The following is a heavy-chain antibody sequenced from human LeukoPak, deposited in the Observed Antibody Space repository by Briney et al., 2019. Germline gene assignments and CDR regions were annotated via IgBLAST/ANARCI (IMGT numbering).Heavy chain of an antibody. CDR2: IYTSGST. Sequence: SETLSLTCTVSGGSISSYYWSWIRQPAGKGLEWIGRIYTSGSTNYNPSLKSRVTMSVATSKNQFSLKLSSVTAADTAVYYCARSRGHFWSGSYYFDYWGQGTLVTVSS. J-gene: IGHJ4*02. CDR1: GGSISSYY. V-gene: IGHV4-4*07. CDR3: ARSRGHFWSGSYYFDY. D-gene: IGHD3-3*02.